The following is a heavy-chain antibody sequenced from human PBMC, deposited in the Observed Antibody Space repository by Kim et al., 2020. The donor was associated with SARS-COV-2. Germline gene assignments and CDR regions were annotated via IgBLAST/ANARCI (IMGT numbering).Heavy chain of an antibody. CDR2: ISGSGATT. Sequence: GGSLRLSCAASGFTFSNYAMSWVRQAPGKGLEWVSTISGSGATTYYADSVKGRFTISRDNSKNTLFLQMNSLRAEDTALYYCAKVVVLNQHKNCFDPWGQGTLVTVSS. D-gene: IGHD3-16*01. CDR3: AKVVVLNQHKNCFDP. J-gene: IGHJ5*02. V-gene: IGHV3-23*01. CDR1: GFTFSNYA.